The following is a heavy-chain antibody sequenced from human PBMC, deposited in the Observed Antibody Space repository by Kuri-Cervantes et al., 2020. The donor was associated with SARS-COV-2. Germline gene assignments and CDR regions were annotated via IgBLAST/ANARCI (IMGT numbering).Heavy chain of an antibody. CDR2: IIPIFGTA. V-gene: IGHV1-69*06. Sequence: SVTGSLKASGGTFSSYTISWLRQATGQGLEWMGGIIPIFGTANYAQKFQGRVTITADKSTSTAYMELSSLRSEDTAVYYCAMGLEGTYSNYETDYWGQGTLVTVSS. CDR1: GGTFSSYT. J-gene: IGHJ4*02. CDR3: AMGLEGTYSNYETDY. D-gene: IGHD4-11*01.